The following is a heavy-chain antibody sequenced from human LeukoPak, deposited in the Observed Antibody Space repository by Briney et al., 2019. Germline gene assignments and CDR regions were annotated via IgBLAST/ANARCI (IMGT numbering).Heavy chain of an antibody. CDR1: GYNFASYW. Sequence: GESLKISCKGSGYNFASYWIGWVRQMPGKGLEWMGIIYPGDSDTRSSPSFQGQVTMSVHKSVNTAYLQWSSLQASDTAMYYCARTPGYRFYFDYWGLGTPVTVSS. CDR2: IYPGDSDT. V-gene: IGHV5-51*01. J-gene: IGHJ4*02. CDR3: ARTPGYRFYFDY. D-gene: IGHD5-18*01.